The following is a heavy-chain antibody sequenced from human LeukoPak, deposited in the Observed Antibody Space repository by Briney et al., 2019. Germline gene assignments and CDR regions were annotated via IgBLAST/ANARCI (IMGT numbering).Heavy chain of an antibody. J-gene: IGHJ4*02. D-gene: IGHD1-7*01. CDR3: AKDREGTIADYFDY. Sequence: PGGSLRLSCAASGFTFSSYAMSWVRQAPGKGLEWVSSISGSGGSTYYADSVKGRFPISRDNSKNTLYLQMNSLRGEDTAVYYCAKDREGTIADYFDYWGQGTLVTVSS. CDR2: ISGSGGST. CDR1: GFTFSSYA. V-gene: IGHV3-23*01.